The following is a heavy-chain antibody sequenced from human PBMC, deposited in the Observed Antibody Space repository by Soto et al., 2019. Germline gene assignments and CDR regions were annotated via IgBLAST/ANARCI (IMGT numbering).Heavy chain of an antibody. CDR3: ARGSEATAGTWYFDY. CDR2: INHRGNT. CDR1: GATFRGCY. D-gene: IGHD6-13*01. Sequence: PSATMSLTCAVYGATFRGCYWTCIRQSPEKGLEWIGEINHRGNTKDNPSLKSRVTISVDTSKNQFSLKLSTVTAADTAVYYCARGSEATAGTWYFDYWGQGMLVTVSS. J-gene: IGHJ4*02. V-gene: IGHV4-34*01.